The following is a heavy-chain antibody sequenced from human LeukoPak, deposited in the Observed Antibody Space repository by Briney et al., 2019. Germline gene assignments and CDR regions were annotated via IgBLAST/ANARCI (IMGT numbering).Heavy chain of an antibody. D-gene: IGHD3-10*01. CDR2: MNPNSGNT. CDR3: ARGRGAAMVRGVVDFDY. V-gene: IGHV1-8*03. Sequence: ASVKVSCKASGYTFTSYDINWVRQATGQGLEWMGWMNPNSGNTGYAQKFQGRVTITRNTSISTAYIELSSLRSEDTAVYYCARGRGAAMVRGVVDFDYWGQGTLVTVSS. CDR1: GYTFTSYD. J-gene: IGHJ4*02.